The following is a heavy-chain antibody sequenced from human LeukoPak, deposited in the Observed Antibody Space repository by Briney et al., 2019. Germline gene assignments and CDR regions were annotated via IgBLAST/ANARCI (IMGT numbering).Heavy chain of an antibody. D-gene: IGHD1-1*01. CDR2: FYTSANT. CDR3: ARRRTGTTHNWFDP. Sequence: PSETLSLACSVSGASIRSYFWSWIRQSPGRGLEWIGNFYTSANTIYNPSLQSRVTISVDTSKNEFPLRLTSVTAADTAVYYCARRRTGTTHNWFDPWGQGTLVSVSS. CDR1: GASIRSYF. V-gene: IGHV4-4*09. J-gene: IGHJ5*02.